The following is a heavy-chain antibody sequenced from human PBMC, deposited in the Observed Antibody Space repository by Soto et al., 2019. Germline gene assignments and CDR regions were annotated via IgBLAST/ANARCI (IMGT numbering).Heavy chain of an antibody. Sequence: SETLSLTCTVSGGSISSSSYYWGWIRQPPGKGLEWIGSIYYSGSTYYNPSLKSRVTISVDTSKNQFSLKLSSVTAADTAVYYCARDRVVVAATSRDAFDIWGQGTMVTVSS. J-gene: IGHJ3*02. V-gene: IGHV4-39*07. D-gene: IGHD2-15*01. CDR2: IYYSGST. CDR3: ARDRVVVAATSRDAFDI. CDR1: GGSISSSSYY.